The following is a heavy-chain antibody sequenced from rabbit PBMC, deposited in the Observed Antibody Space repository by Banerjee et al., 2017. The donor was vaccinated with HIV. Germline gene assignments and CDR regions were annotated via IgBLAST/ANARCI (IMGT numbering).Heavy chain of an antibody. J-gene: IGHJ4*01. CDR2: IGAGSGTT. Sequence: ELVESGGGLVQPGGSLKLSCKVSGFIFSSGYWICWVRQAPGKGLEWIGCIGAGSGTTYYASWAKGRFTISKTSSTTVTLQMTSLTAADTATYFCARNYDLWGPGTLVTVS. CDR1: GFIFSSGYW. D-gene: IGHD2-1*01. V-gene: IGHV1S45*01. CDR3: ARNYDL.